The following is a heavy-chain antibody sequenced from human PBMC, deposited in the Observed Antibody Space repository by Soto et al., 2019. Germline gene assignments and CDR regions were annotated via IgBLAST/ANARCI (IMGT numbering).Heavy chain of an antibody. CDR3: ASEPETSNGFDF. CDR1: GYTFTGYD. J-gene: IGHJ3*01. CDR2: MNPNSGNT. Sequence: QVQLVQSGAEVKKPGASVKVSCKACGYTFTGYDINWVRQATGQGLEWMGWMNPNSGNTGYAQKFQGRVTMTRNTSIRTAYMELSSLRSEDTAVYYCASEPETSNGFDFWGQVTIITVSS. V-gene: IGHV1-8*01.